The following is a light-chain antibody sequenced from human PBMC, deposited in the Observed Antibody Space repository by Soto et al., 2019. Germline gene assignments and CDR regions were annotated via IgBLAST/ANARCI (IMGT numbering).Light chain of an antibody. CDR3: QKYYTTPQT. Sequence: DIVMTQSPDSLAVSLGERATINCKSSQGILDSSNNKNYLAWYQQKPGQPPNLLIYWASTRESGVPDRCSGSGSGTDFTLTISTLQAEDVAVYYCQKYYTTPQTFGGGTKVEIK. CDR2: WAS. CDR1: QGILDSSNNKNY. J-gene: IGKJ4*01. V-gene: IGKV4-1*01.